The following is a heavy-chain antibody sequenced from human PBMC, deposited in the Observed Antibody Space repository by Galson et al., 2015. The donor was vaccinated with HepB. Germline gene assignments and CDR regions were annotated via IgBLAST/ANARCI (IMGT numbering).Heavy chain of an antibody. CDR1: GFTFNSYA. V-gene: IGHV3-23*01. CDR3: TKDLIGYNSRGGAFDI. D-gene: IGHD6-13*01. CDR2: ISGIGGST. Sequence: SLRLSCAAAGFTFNSYAMSWVRQAPGKGLEWVSTISGIGGSTYYADSVKGRFTISRDNPKNTLYLQMNSLRAEDTAVYHCTKDLIGYNSRGGAFDIWGQGTMVTVSS. J-gene: IGHJ3*02.